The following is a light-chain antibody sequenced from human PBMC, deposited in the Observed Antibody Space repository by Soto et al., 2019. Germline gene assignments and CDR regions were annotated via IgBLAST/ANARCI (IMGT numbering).Light chain of an antibody. Sequence: EIVMTQSPATLSVSPGERATLSCRASQSLSSNLAWYQQKPGQAPRLLIYGASTRATGIPARFSGSGSGTEFTLTISSLQSEDFAVNYCQLYNDWPPLTFGGGTKVEIK. CDR2: GAS. V-gene: IGKV3-15*01. CDR3: QLYNDWPPLT. CDR1: QSLSSN. J-gene: IGKJ4*01.